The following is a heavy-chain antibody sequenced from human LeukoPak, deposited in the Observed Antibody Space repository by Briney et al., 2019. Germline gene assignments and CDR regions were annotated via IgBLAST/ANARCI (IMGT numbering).Heavy chain of an antibody. V-gene: IGHV3-23*01. CDR1: GYTFSSCA. D-gene: IGHD6-13*01. CDR2: ITSSGDST. CDR3: AKPLYSSNWYWFDS. Sequence: GGSLRLSCAASGYTFSSCAMSWVRQAPGKGLEWVSAITSSGDSTYYADSVKGRFTISRDNSKTTLYLQMNSLRADDTAVYYCAKPLYSSNWYWFDSWGQGTLVTVSS. J-gene: IGHJ5*01.